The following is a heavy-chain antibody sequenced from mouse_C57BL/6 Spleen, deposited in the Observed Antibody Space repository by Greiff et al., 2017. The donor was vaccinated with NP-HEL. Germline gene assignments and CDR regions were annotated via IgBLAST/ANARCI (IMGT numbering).Heavy chain of an antibody. CDR3: ARQADYDYGFDY. Sequence: QVQLKKSGPGLVAPSQSLSITYTVSGFSLTSYGVHWVRQPPGKGLEWLVVIWSDGSTTYNSALKSRLSISQDNSKSQVFLKMNSLQTDDTAMYYCARQADYDYGFDYWGQGTTLTVSS. CDR2: IWSDGST. V-gene: IGHV2-6-1*01. D-gene: IGHD2-4*01. CDR1: GFSLTSYG. J-gene: IGHJ2*01.